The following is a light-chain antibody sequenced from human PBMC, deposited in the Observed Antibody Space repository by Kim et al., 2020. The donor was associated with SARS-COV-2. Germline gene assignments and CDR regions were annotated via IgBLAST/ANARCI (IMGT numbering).Light chain of an antibody. V-gene: IGLV1-47*01. CDR3: ATWDDSHVV. CDR1: SSNIGSNY. Sequence: ELTQPPSASGTPGQRVTISCSGSSSNIGSNYVYWYQQLPGTAPKLLIYRNNQRPSGVPDRFSGSKSGTSASLAISGLRSEDEAEYYCATWDDSHVVFG. CDR2: RNN. J-gene: IGLJ2*01.